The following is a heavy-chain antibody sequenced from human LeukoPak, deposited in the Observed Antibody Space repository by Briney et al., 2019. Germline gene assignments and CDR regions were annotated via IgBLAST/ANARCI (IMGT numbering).Heavy chain of an antibody. CDR3: ARVYKNRRNSGYDVDY. D-gene: IGHD5-12*01. V-gene: IGHV3-23*01. CDR2: ISGSGDST. J-gene: IGHJ4*02. Sequence: PGGSLRLSCAVSGFTFSSYAMSWVRQAPGKGLEWVSAISGSGDSTYYADSVKGRFTISRDNSTNTLYLQMNSLRAEDTAVYYCARVYKNRRNSGYDVDYWGQGTLVTVSS. CDR1: GFTFSSYA.